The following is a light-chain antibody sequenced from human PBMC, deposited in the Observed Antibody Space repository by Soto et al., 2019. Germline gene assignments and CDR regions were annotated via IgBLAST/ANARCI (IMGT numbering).Light chain of an antibody. CDR1: QSISSY. CDR3: QQSYSTPAWT. V-gene: IGKV1-39*01. J-gene: IGKJ1*01. CDR2: AAS. Sequence: DIQMTQSPSSLPASVADRVTITCRASQSISSYLNWYQQKPGKAPKLLIYAASSLQSAAPSRFSGSGSGTDFTLTISSLQPEDFATYYCQQSYSTPAWTFGQGTKVEIK.